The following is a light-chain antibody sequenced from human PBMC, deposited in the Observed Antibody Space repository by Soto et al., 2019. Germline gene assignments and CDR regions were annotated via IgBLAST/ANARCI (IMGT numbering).Light chain of an antibody. Sequence: EIVFTHSPTTLSSFPWQRSTLSVRASQSISGKLAWYQHRPGQAPRLLIYDASIRATGIPARFSGSGSGTEFTLTISRLEPEDFTVYYCQQYNNWPPSFGQGTKVDIK. V-gene: IGKV3-15*01. CDR1: QSISGK. J-gene: IGKJ1*01. CDR3: QQYNNWPPS. CDR2: DAS.